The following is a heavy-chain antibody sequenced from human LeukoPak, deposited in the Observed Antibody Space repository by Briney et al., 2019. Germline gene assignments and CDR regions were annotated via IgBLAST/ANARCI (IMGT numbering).Heavy chain of an antibody. J-gene: IGHJ6*02. V-gene: IGHV3-74*01. CDR2: INSDGSTT. Sequence: GGSLRLSCAASGFTFSNYWMHWVRQAPGKGLGWVSRINSDGSTTSYAASVKGRFTISRDNAKNTLYLQMNSMRAEDTAVYYCARGNYYGMDVWGQGATVTASS. CDR3: ARGNYYGMDV. CDR1: GFTFSNYW.